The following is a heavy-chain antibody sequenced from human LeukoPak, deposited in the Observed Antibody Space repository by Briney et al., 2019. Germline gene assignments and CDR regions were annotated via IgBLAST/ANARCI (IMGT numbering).Heavy chain of an antibody. J-gene: IGHJ4*02. D-gene: IGHD6-13*01. Sequence: PGGSLRLSCAASGFTFNNYAMSWVRQAPGKGLEWVSAISISGTGAYYADSVKGRFTISRDNAKNTLYLQLNSLRPEDTAIYYCARGGPTNSWPVDYWGQGSLVTVSS. CDR2: ISISGTGA. CDR1: GFTFNNYA. V-gene: IGHV3-23*01. CDR3: ARGGPTNSWPVDY.